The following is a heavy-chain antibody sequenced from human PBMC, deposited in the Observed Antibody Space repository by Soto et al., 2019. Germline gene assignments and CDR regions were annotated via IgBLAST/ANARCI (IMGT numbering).Heavy chain of an antibody. CDR2: MNPNSGNT. Sequence: QVQLVQSGAEVKKPGASVKVSCKASEYTFTSYDINWVRQATGQGLEWMGWMNPNSGNTGYAQKFQGRLTMTRNTSISTAYTELSTLRSEDTAVFYCARICAGGGNTDRCFDPWGQGTLVTVSS. CDR1: EYTFTSYD. J-gene: IGHJ5*02. V-gene: IGHV1-8*01. D-gene: IGHD2-15*01. CDR3: ARICAGGGNTDRCFDP.